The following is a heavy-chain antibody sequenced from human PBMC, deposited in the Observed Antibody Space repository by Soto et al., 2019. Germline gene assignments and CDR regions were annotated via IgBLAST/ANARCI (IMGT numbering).Heavy chain of an antibody. CDR3: AIYSSGWYPLDY. D-gene: IGHD6-19*01. Sequence: PGGSLRLSCAASGFTFSSYGMHWVRQAPGKGLEWVAVISYDGSNKYYADSVKGRFTISRDNSKNTLYLQMNSLRAEDTAVYYCAIYSSGWYPLDYWCQGTLVTVSS. CDR1: GFTFSSYG. V-gene: IGHV3-30*03. CDR2: ISYDGSNK. J-gene: IGHJ4*02.